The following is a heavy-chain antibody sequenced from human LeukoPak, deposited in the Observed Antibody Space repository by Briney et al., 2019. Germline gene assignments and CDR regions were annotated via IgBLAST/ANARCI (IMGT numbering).Heavy chain of an antibody. CDR2: IYYSGNT. Sequence: SEPLSLTCTVSGGSISSYYWRWMRPPPGKGRVGIGYIYYSGNTNYNPPLKSRVSISIDTSKNQFSLQLSSVTAADTAVYYCARDRDSSGLRDFDLWGRGTLVTVSA. CDR1: GGSISSYY. V-gene: IGHV4-59*01. CDR3: ARDRDSSGLRDFDL. J-gene: IGHJ2*01. D-gene: IGHD3-22*01.